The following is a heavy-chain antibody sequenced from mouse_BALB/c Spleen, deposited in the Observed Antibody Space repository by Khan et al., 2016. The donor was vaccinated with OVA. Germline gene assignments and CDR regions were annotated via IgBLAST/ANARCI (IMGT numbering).Heavy chain of an antibody. J-gene: IGHJ1*01. D-gene: IGHD6-1*01. Sequence: VQLKQSGAELVKPGASVRLSCTASGFNIKDTYIHWVKQRPEQGLVWIGRIAPANGNTKYDPKFQDKATITSDTSSNTSYMQLSSLTSEDTAVYSCAHSSDKPRFIEVWGAGTTVTVSS. CDR2: IAPANGNT. V-gene: IGHV14-3*02. CDR3: AHSSDKPRFIEV. CDR1: GFNIKDTY.